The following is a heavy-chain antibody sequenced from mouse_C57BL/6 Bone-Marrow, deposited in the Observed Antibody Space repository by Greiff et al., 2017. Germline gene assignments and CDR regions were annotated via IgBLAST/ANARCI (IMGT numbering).Heavy chain of an antibody. CDR3: AKLGHAMDY. J-gene: IGHJ4*01. V-gene: IGHV1-4*01. Sequence: QVQLQQSGAELARPGASVKMSCKASGYTFTSYTMHWVKQRPGQGLEWIGYINPSSGYTKYNQKFKDKATLTADKSSSTAYMQLSSLTYEDSAVYYCAKLGHAMDYWGQGTSVTVSS. D-gene: IGHD4-1*01. CDR1: GYTFTSYT. CDR2: INPSSGYT.